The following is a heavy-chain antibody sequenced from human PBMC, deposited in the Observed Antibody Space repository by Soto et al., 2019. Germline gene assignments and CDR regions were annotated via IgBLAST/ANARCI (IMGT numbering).Heavy chain of an antibody. CDR1: GYSFTSYW. Sequence: GESLKISCQGSGYSFTSYWIGWVRQMPGKGLEWMGIIYPVDSDTRYSPSFQGQVTISADKSISTAYLQWSSLKASDTAMYYCARQSAYDILTGYSTTQPLYYFDYWGQGTLVTVSS. J-gene: IGHJ4*02. CDR2: IYPVDSDT. D-gene: IGHD3-9*01. CDR3: ARQSAYDILTGYSTTQPLYYFDY. V-gene: IGHV5-51*01.